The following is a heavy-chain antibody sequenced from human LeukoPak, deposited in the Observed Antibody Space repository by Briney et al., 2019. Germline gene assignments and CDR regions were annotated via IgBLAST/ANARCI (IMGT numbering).Heavy chain of an antibody. CDR2: ITDSGRKT. J-gene: IGHJ4*02. D-gene: IGHD4-17*01. Sequence: PGGSLRLSCADSGFTFSGYWMNWVRQASGKGLEWVSGITDSGRKTYYADSVKGRFSISRDNSKNTVYLQMSDLRAEDTAVYYCAKITKATTPNYWGQGTLVTVSS. CDR3: AKITKATTPNY. CDR1: GFTFSGYW. V-gene: IGHV3-23*01.